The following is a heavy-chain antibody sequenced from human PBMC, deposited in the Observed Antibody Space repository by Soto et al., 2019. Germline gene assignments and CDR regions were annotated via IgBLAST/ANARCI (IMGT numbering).Heavy chain of an antibody. D-gene: IGHD3-22*01. CDR3: AKVSRYDSSGYYRTAGNDY. CDR2: ISGSGGST. Sequence: VGSLRLSCAASGFTFSSYAMSWVRQAPGKGLEWVSAISGSGGSTYYADSVKGRFTISRDNSKNTLYLQMNSLRAEDTAVYYCAKVSRYDSSGYYRTAGNDYWGQGTLVTVSS. J-gene: IGHJ4*02. CDR1: GFTFSSYA. V-gene: IGHV3-23*01.